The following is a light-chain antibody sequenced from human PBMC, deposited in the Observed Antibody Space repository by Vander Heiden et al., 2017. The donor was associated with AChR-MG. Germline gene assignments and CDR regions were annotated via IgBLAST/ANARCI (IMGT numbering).Light chain of an antibody. CDR3: MQGTYWPAWT. CDR2: KVS. V-gene: IGKV2-30*02. J-gene: IGKJ1*01. Sequence: DVVMTQSPLSLSVTLGQPASLSCSSSQSLVHNDGNTYLNWFQQRPGQSPRRLISKVSKRDSGVPDRFSGRGSGTDFTLKISRVEAEDVGVYYCMQGTYWPAWTFGQGTRVEIK. CDR1: QSLVHNDGNTY.